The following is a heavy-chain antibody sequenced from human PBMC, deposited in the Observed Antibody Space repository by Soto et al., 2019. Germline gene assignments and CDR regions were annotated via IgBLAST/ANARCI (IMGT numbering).Heavy chain of an antibody. Sequence: WCSLGLSCAASGFTFNSQAIHGVRQAPGKGLEWGAAMSNEGNRQFYEDSVKDRFTISRDNSRNTLDLQMNNLRTEETGVYFCARDIYSYGSVGSPDIWGEGTMVTVSS. D-gene: IGHD5-18*01. CDR2: MSNEGNRQ. CDR1: GFTFNSQA. CDR3: ARDIYSYGSVGSPDI. V-gene: IGHV3-30-3*01. J-gene: IGHJ3*02.